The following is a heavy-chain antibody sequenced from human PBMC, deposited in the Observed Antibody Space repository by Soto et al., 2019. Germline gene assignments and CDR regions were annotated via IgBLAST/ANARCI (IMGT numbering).Heavy chain of an antibody. CDR2: INSGGST. V-gene: IGHV3-53*02. CDR1: GFTVSSEF. J-gene: IGHJ4*02. Sequence: EVQLVENGGGLMQPGGSLRLSCAASGFTVSSEFMSWVRQAPGKGLEWVSLINSGGSTYYADSVKGRFTISRDNSKNTVYLQISSLRAEDTAVYYCARWEYSSSWYDYWGQGTLVIVSS. CDR3: ARWEYSSSWYDY. D-gene: IGHD6-13*01.